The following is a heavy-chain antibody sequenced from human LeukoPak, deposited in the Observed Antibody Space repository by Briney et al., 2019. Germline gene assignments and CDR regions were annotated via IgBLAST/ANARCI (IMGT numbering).Heavy chain of an antibody. CDR1: GGSFSGYY. Sequence: PSETLSLTCAVYGGSFSGYYWSSIRLPPGKWLEWIGEINHSGSTNYNPSLKSRVTISVDTSKNQFSLKLSSVTAADTAVYYCARGSIVVVPAAPSPNYYYYGMDVWGQGTTVTVSS. V-gene: IGHV4-34*01. D-gene: IGHD2-2*01. J-gene: IGHJ6*02. CDR3: ARGSIVVVPAAPSPNYYYYGMDV. CDR2: INHSGST.